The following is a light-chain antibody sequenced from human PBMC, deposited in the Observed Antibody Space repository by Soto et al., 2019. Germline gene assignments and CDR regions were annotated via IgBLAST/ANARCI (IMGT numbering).Light chain of an antibody. J-gene: IGLJ2*01. V-gene: IGLV2-14*01. CDR1: SSDVGGYNY. Sequence: QSVLTQPASVSGSPGQSITISCTGTSSDVGGYNYVSWYQQYPGKAPKLILYEVSNRPLGVSNRFSGSKSGNTASLTISGLQAEDEADYYCSSYSGSITRIFGGGTKLTVL. CDR2: EVS. CDR3: SSYSGSITRI.